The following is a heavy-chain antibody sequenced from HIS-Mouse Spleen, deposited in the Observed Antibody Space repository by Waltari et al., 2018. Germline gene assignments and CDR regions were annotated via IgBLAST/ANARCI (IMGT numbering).Heavy chain of an antibody. V-gene: IGHV4-34*01. CDR3: ARGRFHSWNDAFDI. J-gene: IGHJ3*02. D-gene: IGHD1-1*01. CDR2: INHSGST. Sequence: QVQLQQRGAGLLKPSETLSLTCAVYGGSSSGYYWSWIPQPPGKGLEWIGEINHSGSTNYNPSLKSRVTISVDTSKNQFSLKLSSVTTADTAVYYCARGRFHSWNDAFDIWGQGTMVTVSS. CDR1: GGSSSGYY.